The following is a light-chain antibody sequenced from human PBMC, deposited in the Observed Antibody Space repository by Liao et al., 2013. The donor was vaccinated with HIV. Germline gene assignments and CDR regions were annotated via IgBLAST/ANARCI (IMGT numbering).Light chain of an antibody. CDR3: QVWDSSSDHVV. J-gene: IGLJ2*01. Sequence: SYLLTQPSSVSVAPGKTARITCGGNNIGSKSVHWYQQKPGQAPVLVIYYDSDRPSGIPERFSGSNSGNTATLTISRVEAGDEADYYCQVWDSSSDHVVFGGGTKLTVL. V-gene: IGLV3-21*04. CDR1: NIGSKS. CDR2: YDS.